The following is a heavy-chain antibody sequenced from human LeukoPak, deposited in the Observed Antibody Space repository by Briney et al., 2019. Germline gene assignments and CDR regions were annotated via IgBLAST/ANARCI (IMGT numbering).Heavy chain of an antibody. Sequence: GGSLRLSCAASGFTFSSYAMSWVRQAPGKGLEWVSAISGSGGSTYYADSVKGRFTISRDNSKNTLYLQMNSLRAEDTAVYYCAKEGTYYDFWSGYSPRSIFDYWGRGTLVVVSS. J-gene: IGHJ4*02. CDR3: AKEGTYYDFWSGYSPRSIFDY. CDR2: ISGSGGST. D-gene: IGHD3-3*01. CDR1: GFTFSSYA. V-gene: IGHV3-23*01.